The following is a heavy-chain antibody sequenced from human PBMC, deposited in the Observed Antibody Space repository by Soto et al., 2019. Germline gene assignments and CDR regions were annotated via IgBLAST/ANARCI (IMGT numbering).Heavy chain of an antibody. D-gene: IGHD3-3*01. CDR2: INPSSDTT. CDR1: GYTFTNYF. J-gene: IGHJ4*02. Sequence: QVQLVQSGAEVKKPGASVKVSGKASGYTFTNYFMHWVRQAPGQGLEWIGIINPSSDTTRYAQKFQGRVTMTWDTSTTTVYMELSSLRSEDTAVYYCAAWNSLVNDNFWSGPFDYWGQGTLVTVSS. V-gene: IGHV1-46*01. CDR3: AAWNSLVNDNFWSGPFDY.